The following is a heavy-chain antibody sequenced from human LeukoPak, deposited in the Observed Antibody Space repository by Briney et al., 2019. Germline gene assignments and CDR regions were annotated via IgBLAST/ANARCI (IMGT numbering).Heavy chain of an antibody. V-gene: IGHV3-30*04. J-gene: IGHJ3*02. D-gene: IGHD4/OR15-4a*01. Sequence: GRSLRLSCAASGFTFSSYAMHWVRQAPGKGLEWVAVISYDGSNKYYADSVKGRFTISRDNSKNTLYLQMNSLRAEDTAVYYCAKGGLSRKAFDIWGQGTMVTVSS. CDR1: GFTFSSYA. CDR2: ISYDGSNK. CDR3: AKGGLSRKAFDI.